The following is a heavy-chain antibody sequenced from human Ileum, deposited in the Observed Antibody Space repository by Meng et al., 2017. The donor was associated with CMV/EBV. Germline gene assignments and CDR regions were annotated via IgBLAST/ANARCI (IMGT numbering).Heavy chain of an antibody. D-gene: IGHD5-12*01. CDR3: ARQGLRGYSGYETY. CDR2: IYYSGST. Sequence: SETLSLTCTVSGGSISSSSYYWGWIRQPPGKGMEWIGSIYYSGSTYYNPSLKSRVTISVDTSKNQCSLKLSSVTAADTAVYYCARQGLRGYSGYETYWGQGTRVTVSS. J-gene: IGHJ4*02. CDR1: GGSISSSSYY. V-gene: IGHV4-39*01.